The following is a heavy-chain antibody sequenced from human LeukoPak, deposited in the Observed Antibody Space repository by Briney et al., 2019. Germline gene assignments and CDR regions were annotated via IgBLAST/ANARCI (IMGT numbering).Heavy chain of an antibody. D-gene: IGHD6-19*01. J-gene: IGHJ4*02. CDR1: GYTVTGYY. Sequence: ASVKVSCKASGYTVTGYYMHSVRQATGHGLEWMGWMNPNSGNTGYAQKFQGRVTITRNTSISTAYMELSSLRSEDTAVYYCARAFSGWWGFDYWGQGTLVTVSS. CDR2: MNPNSGNT. CDR3: ARAFSGWWGFDY. V-gene: IGHV1-8*03.